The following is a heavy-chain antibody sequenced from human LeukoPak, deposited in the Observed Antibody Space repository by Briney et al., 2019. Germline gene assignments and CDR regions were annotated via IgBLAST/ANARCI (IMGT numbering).Heavy chain of an antibody. CDR2: INPSGGST. D-gene: IGHD4-17*01. J-gene: IGHJ4*02. CDR3: ARDRALYGDQYYFDY. Sequence: ASVKVSCKASGYTFTSYYMHWVRQAPGQGLEWMGIINPSGGSTSYAQKFQGRVTMTRDTSTSTVYMELSSLRSEDTAVYYCARDRALYGDQYYFDYWGQGTLVTVS. V-gene: IGHV1-46*01. CDR1: GYTFTSYY.